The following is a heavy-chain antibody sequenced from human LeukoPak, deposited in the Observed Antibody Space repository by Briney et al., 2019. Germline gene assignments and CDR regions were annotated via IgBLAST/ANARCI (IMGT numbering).Heavy chain of an antibody. D-gene: IGHD3-16*01. Sequence: GASVKVSCKTSGSTFTNYDFNWVRQATGQGLEWMGWMNPDSGDTGYAQKFQGRVTITWNTSVNTAYMELSSLRSEDTAVYYCARAKGWGELLRNWFDPWGQGTLVTVSS. CDR2: MNPDSGDT. CDR1: GSTFTNYD. J-gene: IGHJ5*02. CDR3: ARAKGWGELLRNWFDP. V-gene: IGHV1-8*03.